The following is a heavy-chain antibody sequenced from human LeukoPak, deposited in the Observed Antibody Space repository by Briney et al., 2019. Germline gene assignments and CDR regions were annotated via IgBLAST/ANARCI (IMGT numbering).Heavy chain of an antibody. V-gene: IGHV3-15*01. CDR2: IKSKTDGGTT. CDR1: GFTFSNAW. CDR3: TTDRALDVSYLGGYFDN. D-gene: IGHD1-26*01. J-gene: IGHJ4*02. Sequence: PGGSLRLSCAASGFTFSNAWMSWVRQAPGKGLEWVGRIKSKTDGGTTDYAAPVKGRFTISRDDSKNTLYLQMNSLKTEDTAVYYCTTDRALDVSYLGGYFDNSGQGTLVTVS.